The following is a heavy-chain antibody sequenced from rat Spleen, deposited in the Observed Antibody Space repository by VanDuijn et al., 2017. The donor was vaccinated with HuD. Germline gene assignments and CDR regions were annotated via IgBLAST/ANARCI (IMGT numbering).Heavy chain of an antibody. D-gene: IGHD5-1*01. CDR3: TTGVMDA. Sequence: EVQLVESGGGLVQPGGSLKLSCVASGFTFNNYWMTWIRQAPGKGLEWVASISYDGTATYYRDSVKGRFTLSRDNAKSTLYLQMDSLRSEDTATYYCTTGVMDAWGQGASVTVSS. J-gene: IGHJ4*01. CDR2: ISYDGTAT. V-gene: IGHV5-31*01. CDR1: GFTFNNYW.